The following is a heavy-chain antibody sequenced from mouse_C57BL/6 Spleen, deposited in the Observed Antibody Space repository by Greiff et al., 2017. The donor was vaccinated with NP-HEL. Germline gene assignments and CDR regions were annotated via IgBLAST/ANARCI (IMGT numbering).Heavy chain of an antibody. V-gene: IGHV5-6*01. CDR3: ARHLYYDYDGDWYFDV. D-gene: IGHD2-4*01. J-gene: IGHJ1*03. CDR1: GFTFSSYG. Sequence: EVKLMESGGDLVKPGGSLKLSCAASGFTFSSYGMSWVRPTPDKRLEWVATISSGGSYTYYPDSVKGRFTISRDNAKNTLYLQMSSLKSEDTAMYYCARHLYYDYDGDWYFDVWGTGTTVTVSS. CDR2: ISSGGSYT.